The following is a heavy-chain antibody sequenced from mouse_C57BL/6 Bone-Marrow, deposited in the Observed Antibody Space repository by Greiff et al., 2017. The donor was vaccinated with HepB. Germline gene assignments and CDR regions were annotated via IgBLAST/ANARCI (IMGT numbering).Heavy chain of an antibody. V-gene: IGHV2-6*01. CDR3: ASDNYGSSHWYFDV. CDR2: IWGVGST. D-gene: IGHD1-1*01. Sequence: VQLQESGPGLVAPSQSLSITCTVSGFSLTSYGVDWVRQSPGKGLEWLGVIWGVGSTNYNSALKSRLSISKDNSKSQVFLKMNSLQTDDTAMYYWASDNYGSSHWYFDVWGTGTTVTVSS. J-gene: IGHJ1*03. CDR1: GFSLTSYG.